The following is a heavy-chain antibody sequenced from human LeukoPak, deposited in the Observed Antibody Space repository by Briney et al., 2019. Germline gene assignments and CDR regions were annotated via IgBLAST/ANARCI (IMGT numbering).Heavy chain of an antibody. Sequence: PGGSLRLSCAASGFIFSGSAMHWVRQASGKGLEWVGRIRSKANSYATVYAASVNGRFTISRDDSKNTAFLQMHSLKTEDTAVYYCMNYGPESYYRGGSWGQGTLVTVSS. V-gene: IGHV3-73*01. J-gene: IGHJ5*02. CDR3: MNYGPESYYRGGS. CDR1: GFIFSGSA. CDR2: IRSKANSYAT. D-gene: IGHD3-10*01.